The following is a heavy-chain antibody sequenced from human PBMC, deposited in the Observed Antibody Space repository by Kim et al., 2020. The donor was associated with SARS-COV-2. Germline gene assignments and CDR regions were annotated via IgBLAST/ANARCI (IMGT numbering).Heavy chain of an antibody. CDR3: ARSTFARYSSGWYVAY. D-gene: IGHD6-19*01. CDR2: IYSGGFT. V-gene: IGHV3-66*01. J-gene: IGHJ4*02. Sequence: GGSLRLSCAASGFTVSSNYMSWVRQAPGKGLEWVSVIYSGGFTKYTDSVKGRFTISRDNSKNTLYLQMNSLRAEDTAVYYCARSTFARYSSGWYVAYWGQGTLVTVSS. CDR1: GFTVSSNY.